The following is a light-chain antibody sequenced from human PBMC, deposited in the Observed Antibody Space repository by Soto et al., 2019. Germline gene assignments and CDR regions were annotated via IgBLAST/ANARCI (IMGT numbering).Light chain of an antibody. V-gene: IGKV1-13*02. Sequence: AIQLTQSPSSLSASVGDRVIITCRARQDISTALAWYQQLPGKAPRLLVYDATSSESGVPSRFSGSGSGTYFTLTISSLQPEDFATYYCQQFSGPLTFGGGTKVDIK. J-gene: IGKJ4*01. CDR2: DAT. CDR3: QQFSGPLT. CDR1: QDISTA.